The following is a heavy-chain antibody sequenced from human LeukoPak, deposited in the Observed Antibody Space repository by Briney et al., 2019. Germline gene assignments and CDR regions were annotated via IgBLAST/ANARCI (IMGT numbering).Heavy chain of an antibody. Sequence: ASVKVSCKASGYTFTGYYMHWVRQAPGQGLERMGRINPNSGGTNYAQKFQGRVTMTRDTSISTAYMELSRLRSDDTAVYYCARSLLWFGEFVDYWGQGTLVTVSS. D-gene: IGHD3-10*01. J-gene: IGHJ4*02. V-gene: IGHV1-2*06. CDR3: ARSLLWFGEFVDY. CDR2: INPNSGGT. CDR1: GYTFTGYY.